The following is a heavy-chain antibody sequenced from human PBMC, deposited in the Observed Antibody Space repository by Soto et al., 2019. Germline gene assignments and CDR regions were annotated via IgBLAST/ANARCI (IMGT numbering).Heavy chain of an antibody. V-gene: IGHV4-38-2*02. D-gene: IGHD2-15*01. CDR3: ARQDRVVAEGRWFDP. CDR1: GYSISSGYH. CDR2: VHYSGNT. J-gene: IGHJ5*02. Sequence: SETLSLTCTVSGYSISSGYHWSWIRQPPGKGLEWLGSVHYSGNTYYNPSLKSRLTISVDKSKNQFSLNLSSVTAADTAVYYCARQDRVVAEGRWFDPWGQGTLVTVSS.